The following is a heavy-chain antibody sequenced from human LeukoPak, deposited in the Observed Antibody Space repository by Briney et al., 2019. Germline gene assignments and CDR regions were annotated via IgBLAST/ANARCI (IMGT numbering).Heavy chain of an antibody. Sequence: ASVKASCKASGYTFTSYDINWVRQATGQGLEWMGWMNPNSGNTGYAQKFQGRVTITRNTSISTAYMELSSLRSEDTAVYYCARGRGYCSSTSCYMYYYYYYMDVWGKGTTVTVSS. CDR3: ARGRGYCSSTSCYMYYYYYYMDV. V-gene: IGHV1-8*03. J-gene: IGHJ6*03. CDR2: MNPNSGNT. D-gene: IGHD2-2*03. CDR1: GYTFTSYD.